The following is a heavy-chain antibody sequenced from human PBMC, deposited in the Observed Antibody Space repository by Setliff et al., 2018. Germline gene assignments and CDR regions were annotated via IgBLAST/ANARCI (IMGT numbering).Heavy chain of an antibody. Sequence: ASETLSLTCTVSGGSISSSSHYWGWIRQPPGKGLEWIGTIFDNGSTFYNPSLNSRVTISVDTSKNQFSLKLSSVTAADTAVYFCARDNTIVGATDYWGQGTLVTVSS. CDR2: IFDNGST. CDR1: GGSISSSSHY. J-gene: IGHJ4*02. D-gene: IGHD1-26*01. CDR3: ARDNTIVGATDY. V-gene: IGHV4-39*07.